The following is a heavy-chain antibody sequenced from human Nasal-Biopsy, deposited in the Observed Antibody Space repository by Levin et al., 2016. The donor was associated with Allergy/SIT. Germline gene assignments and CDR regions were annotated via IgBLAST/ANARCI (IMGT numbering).Heavy chain of an antibody. CDR1: GYSLTNHD. CDR3: ARYLYCSKKSCSQKLYYMDV. CDR2: MNPNSGNT. V-gene: IGHV1-8*01. J-gene: IGHJ6*03. D-gene: IGHD2-2*01. Sequence: ASVKVSCKASGYSLTNHDINWVRQATGQGLEWMGWMNPNSGNTGYAEKFQGRVTMTRDTSIGTAYLELSSLRSEDTAIYYCARYLYCSKKSCSQKLYYMDVWGEGTTVTVSS.